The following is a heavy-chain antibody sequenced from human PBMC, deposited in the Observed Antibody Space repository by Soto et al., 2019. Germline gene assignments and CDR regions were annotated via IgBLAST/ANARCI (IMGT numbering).Heavy chain of an antibody. CDR1: VFTFSSYG. Sequence: QVQLVESGGGVVQPGRSLRLSCAASVFTFSSYGMHWVRQAPGKGLEWVAVISYDGSNKYYADSVKGRLTISRDNSKNTLYLQMNSLRGEDTAVYYCAKDNGSGCDWLRVGDASDIWGQGTMVPVS. V-gene: IGHV3-30*18. J-gene: IGHJ3*02. CDR2: ISYDGSNK. D-gene: IGHD5-12*01. CDR3: AKDNGSGCDWLRVGDASDI.